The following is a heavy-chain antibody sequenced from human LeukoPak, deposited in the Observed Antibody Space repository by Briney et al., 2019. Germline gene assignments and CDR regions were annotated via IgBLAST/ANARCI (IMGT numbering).Heavy chain of an antibody. CDR2: INHSGST. CDR3: ARGRRIAAADSYYFDY. Sequence: PSETLSLTCAVYGVSFSGYYWSWIRQPPGKGLEWIGEINHSGSTNYNPSLKSRVTISVDTSKNQFSLKLSSVTAADTAVYYCARGRRIAAADSYYFDYWGQGTLVTVSS. D-gene: IGHD6-13*01. CDR1: GVSFSGYY. J-gene: IGHJ4*02. V-gene: IGHV4-34*01.